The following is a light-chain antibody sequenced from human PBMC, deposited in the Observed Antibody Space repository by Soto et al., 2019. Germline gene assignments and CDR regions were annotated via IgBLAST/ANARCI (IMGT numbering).Light chain of an antibody. Sequence: DIQMTQSPSSLSASVGDRVTITCRASQSISSYLNWYQQKPGKAPKLLIYKASSLESGVPSRFSGSGSGTEGTLTISSLQPDDCATYYCQQYNSYSWTFGQGTKVDIK. CDR2: KAS. V-gene: IGKV1-5*03. CDR3: QQYNSYSWT. J-gene: IGKJ1*01. CDR1: QSISSY.